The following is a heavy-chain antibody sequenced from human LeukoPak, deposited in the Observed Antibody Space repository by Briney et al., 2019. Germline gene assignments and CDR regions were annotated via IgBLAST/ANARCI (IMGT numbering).Heavy chain of an antibody. CDR2: IYTSGST. CDR1: GGSISSYY. V-gene: IGHV4-4*09. Sequence: TSETLSLTCTVSGGSISSYYWSWIRQPPGKGLEWIGYIYTSGSTNYNPSLKSRVTISVDTSKNQFSLKLSSVTAADTAVYYCAREGEGGIAVAGTYFDYWGQGTLVTVSS. D-gene: IGHD6-19*01. CDR3: AREGEGGIAVAGTYFDY. J-gene: IGHJ4*02.